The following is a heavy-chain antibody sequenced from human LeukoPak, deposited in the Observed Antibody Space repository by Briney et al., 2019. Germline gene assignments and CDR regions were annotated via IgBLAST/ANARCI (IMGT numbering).Heavy chain of an antibody. V-gene: IGHV4-61*09. Sequence: PPETLSLTCTVSGDSISSASYCWSWTRQPAGTGLEWIGHMYTSGSTNYNPSLKSRVTISVDTSKNQFSLKLSSGTAADTAVYYCARDPGIMVRGSRRGHDGNYYYMDVWGKGTTVTISS. D-gene: IGHD3-10*01. CDR1: GDSISSASYC. J-gene: IGHJ6*03. CDR3: ARDPGIMVRGSRRGHDGNYYYMDV. CDR2: MYTSGST.